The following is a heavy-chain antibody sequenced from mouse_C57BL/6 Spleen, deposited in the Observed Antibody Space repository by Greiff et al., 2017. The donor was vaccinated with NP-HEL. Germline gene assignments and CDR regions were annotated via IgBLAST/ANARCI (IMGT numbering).Heavy chain of an antibody. CDR3: ARAITTVVAYYFEY. CDR1: GYTFTSYW. CDR2: IYPGSGST. D-gene: IGHD1-1*01. Sequence: QVQLQQPGAELVKPGASVKMSCKASGYTFTSYWITWVKQRPGQGLEWIGDIYPGSGSTNYNEKFKSKATLTVDTSSSTAYMQLSSLTSEDSAVYYCARAITTVVAYYFEYWGQGTTLTVSS. V-gene: IGHV1-55*01. J-gene: IGHJ2*01.